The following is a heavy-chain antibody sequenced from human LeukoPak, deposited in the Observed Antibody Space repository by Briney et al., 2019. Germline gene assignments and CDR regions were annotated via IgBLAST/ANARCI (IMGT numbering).Heavy chain of an antibody. D-gene: IGHD2-15*01. CDR3: ATVSYCSGGSCYSWRIFDY. CDR2: ISAYNGNT. V-gene: IGHV1-18*01. Sequence: ASVNVSCKASGYTFTSYGISWVRQAPGQGLEWMGWISAYNGNTNYAQKLQGRVTMTTDTSTSTAYMELRSLRSDDTAVYYCATVSYCSGGSCYSWRIFDYWGQGTLVTVSS. J-gene: IGHJ4*02. CDR1: GYTFTSYG.